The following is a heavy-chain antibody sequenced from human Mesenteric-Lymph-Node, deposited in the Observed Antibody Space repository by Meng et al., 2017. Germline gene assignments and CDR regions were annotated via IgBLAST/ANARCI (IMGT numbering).Heavy chain of an antibody. CDR2: QCHADDT. D-gene: IGHD4-23*01. CDR3: VRHTFSGNPGGIDS. V-gene: IGHV4-39*01. Sequence: LVFTCQVSGAPISRTGTLGGWIRQPPRKGLEWIGSQCHADDTYYNPSLMGRVTISVDTSKNQVSLKLTSVTAADTSIYYCVRHTFSGNPGGIDSWGQGILVTVSS. J-gene: IGHJ4*02. CDR1: GAPISRTGTL.